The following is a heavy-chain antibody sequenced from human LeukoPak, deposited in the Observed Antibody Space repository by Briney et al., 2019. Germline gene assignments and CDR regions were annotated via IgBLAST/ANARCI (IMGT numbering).Heavy chain of an antibody. CDR1: GGSISSYY. Sequence: PSETLSLTCTVSGGSISSYYWSWIRQPPGKGLELIGYTDYSGSTNYNPSLKSRVTISVDTSKNQFSLKLSSVTAADTAVYYCARSPIAARRLLDYWGQGTLVTVSS. D-gene: IGHD6-6*01. V-gene: IGHV4-59*01. CDR3: ARSPIAARRLLDY. CDR2: TDYSGST. J-gene: IGHJ4*02.